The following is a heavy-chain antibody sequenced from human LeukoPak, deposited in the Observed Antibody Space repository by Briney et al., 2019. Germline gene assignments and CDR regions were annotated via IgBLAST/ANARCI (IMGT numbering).Heavy chain of an antibody. CDR3: VHGYSFGPYGMDV. Sequence: GGSLRLSCSASGVPFSSYAMHWVRQAPGKGLEYVSAISDSGGSTYYADSVKGRFTISRDNSKNTLYLQMSSLRAEDTAVYFCVHGYSFGPYGMDVWGQGTTVTVSS. CDR1: GVPFSSYA. J-gene: IGHJ6*02. D-gene: IGHD2-15*01. V-gene: IGHV3-64D*09. CDR2: ISDSGGST.